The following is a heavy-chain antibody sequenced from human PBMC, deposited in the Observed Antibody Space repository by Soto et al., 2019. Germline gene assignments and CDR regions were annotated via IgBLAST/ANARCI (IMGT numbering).Heavy chain of an antibody. CDR2: IYYSGSS. CDR3: ARARGSGSYYPPSN. D-gene: IGHD3-10*01. V-gene: IGHV4-61*01. Sequence: SETLSLTCTVSGGSVSSDSYYWSWIRQPPGKGREWIGYIYYSGSSNYNPSLKSRVTISVDTSKNQFSLRLSSVTAADTAVYSCARARGSGSYYPPSNWGQGTLVTVSS. CDR1: GGSVSSDSYY. J-gene: IGHJ4*02.